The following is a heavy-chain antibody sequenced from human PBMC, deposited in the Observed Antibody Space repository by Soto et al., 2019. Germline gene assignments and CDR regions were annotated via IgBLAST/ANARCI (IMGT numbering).Heavy chain of an antibody. Sequence: SGPTLVNPTQTLTLTCTFSGFSLSTSGVGVGWIRRPPGKALEWLALIYWNDDKRYSPSLKSRNTITKDPSKNQVVLTMTNMDPVDTATYYCAHTNEQQLDTNWSDPWGQETLVTVPS. V-gene: IGHV2-5*01. D-gene: IGHD6-13*01. J-gene: IGHJ5*02. CDR3: AHTNEQQLDTNWSDP. CDR1: GFSLSTSGVG. CDR2: IYWNDDK.